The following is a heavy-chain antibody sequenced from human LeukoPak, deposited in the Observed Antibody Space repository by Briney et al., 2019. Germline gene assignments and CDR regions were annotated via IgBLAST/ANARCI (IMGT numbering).Heavy chain of an antibody. J-gene: IGHJ4*02. CDR1: GFSLNGSD. CDR2: IRNKAINYAT. V-gene: IGHV3-73*01. Sequence: PGGSLKLSCAASGFSLNGSDIHWVRQPSGKGLEWVGRIRNKAINYATAYAASVKDRFTISRDDSKNTAYLQMNSLKTEDTAVYYCTRLGDNSWGQGTLVTVSS. CDR3: TRLGDNS. D-gene: IGHD2-21*01.